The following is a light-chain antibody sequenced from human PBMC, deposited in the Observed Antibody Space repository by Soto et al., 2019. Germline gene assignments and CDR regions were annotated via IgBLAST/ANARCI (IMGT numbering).Light chain of an antibody. CDR2: GAS. CDR3: QQYGSLPRT. CDR1: QSVSSSY. J-gene: IGKJ1*01. Sequence: EIVLTQSTGTLSLSPGERATLSCRASQSVSSSYLAWYQQKPGQAPRLLIYGASSRATGIPDRFSGSGSGTDFTLTISRLEPEDFAVYYCQQYGSLPRTFGQGTKVESK. V-gene: IGKV3-20*01.